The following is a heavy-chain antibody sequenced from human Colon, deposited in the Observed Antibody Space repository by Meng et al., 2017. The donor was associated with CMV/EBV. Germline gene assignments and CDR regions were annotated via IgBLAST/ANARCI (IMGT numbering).Heavy chain of an antibody. J-gene: IGHJ4*02. Sequence: GGFLRLSCAASGFNFTEAWMSWVRQAPGKGLEWVGLIKSKSDGGTTDHAAPVKGRFSISRDDSRSTLYLQMNSLKTEDTAIYNCTPGPVDVDWGQGTLVTVSS. CDR1: GFNFTEAW. CDR3: TPGPVDVD. V-gene: IGHV3-15*01. CDR2: IKSKSDGGTT. D-gene: IGHD5-12*01.